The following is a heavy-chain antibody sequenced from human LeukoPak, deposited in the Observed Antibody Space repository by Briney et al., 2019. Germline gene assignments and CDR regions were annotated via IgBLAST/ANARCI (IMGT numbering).Heavy chain of an antibody. CDR3: ARLHSVSTIDY. D-gene: IGHD5/OR15-5a*01. CDR2: IWYDGSNK. Sequence: PGGSLRLSCVASGFTFNNYGMHWVRQAPGKGLEWVAVIWYDGSNKYYADSVKGRFTISRDISKNTLYLQMNSLRAEDTAVYYCARLHSVSTIDYWGQGTLVTVSS. V-gene: IGHV3-33*08. J-gene: IGHJ4*02. CDR1: GFTFNNYG.